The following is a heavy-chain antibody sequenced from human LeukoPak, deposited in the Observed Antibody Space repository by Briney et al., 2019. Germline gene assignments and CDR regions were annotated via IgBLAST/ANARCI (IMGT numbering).Heavy chain of an antibody. D-gene: IGHD2-15*01. CDR2: IISDGSST. CDR1: GFSFSTYW. Sequence: PGGSLTLSCAASGFSFSTYWMYWVRQAPGKGLVWVSRIISDGSSTSYADSVKGRFTISRDNAKNTLYLQMNSLRAEDTAVYYCARGYCSGGSCYYDYWGQGTLVTVSS. J-gene: IGHJ4*02. CDR3: ARGYCSGGSCYYDY. V-gene: IGHV3-74*01.